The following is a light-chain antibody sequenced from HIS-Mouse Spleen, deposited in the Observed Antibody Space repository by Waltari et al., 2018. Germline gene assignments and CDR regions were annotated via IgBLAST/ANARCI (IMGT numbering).Light chain of an antibody. CDR2: EGS. V-gene: IGLV2-23*01. CDR3: CSYAGSSTVV. CDR1: SSDVGSYNL. J-gene: IGLJ2*01. Sequence: QSALTQPASVSGSPGQSITISCTGTSSDVGSYNLVSWYQQHPGKAPKLMIYEGSKRPSGVSNRVSGAKSGNTASRTISGLQAEDEADYYCCSYAGSSTVVFGGGTKLTVL.